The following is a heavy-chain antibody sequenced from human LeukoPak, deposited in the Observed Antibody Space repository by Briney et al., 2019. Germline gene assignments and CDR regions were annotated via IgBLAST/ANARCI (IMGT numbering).Heavy chain of an antibody. CDR1: GFTFSSYE. D-gene: IGHD1-26*01. Sequence: SGGSLRLSCAASGFTFSSYEMNWVRQAPGKGLEWVSYISSSGSTIYYADSVKGRFTISRDNAKNTLYLQMNSLRAEDTAVYYCARVAGAIPYYYYYMDVWGKGTTVTISS. CDR3: ARVAGAIPYYYYYMDV. J-gene: IGHJ6*03. V-gene: IGHV3-48*03. CDR2: ISSSGSTI.